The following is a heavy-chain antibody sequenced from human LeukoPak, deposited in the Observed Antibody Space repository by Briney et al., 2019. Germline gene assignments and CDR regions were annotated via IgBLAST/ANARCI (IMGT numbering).Heavy chain of an antibody. D-gene: IGHD2-2*01. CDR3: ARHHRLGGYCASTSCDNWFDS. CDR1: GYSFTSYW. J-gene: IGHJ5*01. V-gene: IGHV5-51*01. Sequence: GESLKISCKSSGYSFTSYWIGWVRQMPGKGLEWMGIIYPDDSDTRYSPSFQGQVTISAGKSTSTAYLQWSSLKASDSAMYYCARHHRLGGYCASTSCDNWFDSWGQGTLVTVSS. CDR2: IYPDDSDT.